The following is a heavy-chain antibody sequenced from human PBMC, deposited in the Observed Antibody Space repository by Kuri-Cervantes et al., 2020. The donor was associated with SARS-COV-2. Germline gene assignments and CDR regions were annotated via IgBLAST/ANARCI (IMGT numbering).Heavy chain of an antibody. V-gene: IGHV3-23*01. J-gene: IGHJ6*02. CDR2: ISGSGGST. Sequence: GGSLRLSCAASGFTFSSYAMNWVRQAPGKGLEWVSAISGSGGSTYYADSVKGRFTISRDNSKNTLYLQMNSLRAEDTAVYYCAKADWANYYYYCGMDVWGQGTTVTVS. CDR3: AKADWANYYYYCGMDV. D-gene: IGHD3-9*01. CDR1: GFTFSSYA.